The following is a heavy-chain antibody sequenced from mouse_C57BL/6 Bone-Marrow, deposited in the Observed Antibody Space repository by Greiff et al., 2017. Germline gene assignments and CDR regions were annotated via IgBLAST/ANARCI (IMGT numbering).Heavy chain of an antibody. V-gene: IGHV1-59*01. CDR3: ERWWGYYGPLFDY. CDR1: GYTFTSYW. D-gene: IGHD1-1*01. CDR2: IDPSDSYT. J-gene: IGHJ2*01. Sequence: QVQLQQPGAELVRPGTSVKLSCKASGYTFTSYWMHWVKQRPGQGLEWIGVIDPSDSYTNYNQKFKGKATLTVDTSSSTAYMQLSSLTSEDSAVYYCERWWGYYGPLFDYWGQGTTLTVSS.